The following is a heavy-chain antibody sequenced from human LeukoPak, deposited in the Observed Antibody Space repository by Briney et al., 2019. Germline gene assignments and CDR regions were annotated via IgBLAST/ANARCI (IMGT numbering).Heavy chain of an antibody. Sequence: PSETLSLTCTVSGGSISSSSYYWGWIRQPPGKGLEWIGSIYYSGSTYYNPSLKSRVAISVDTSKNQLSLKLSSVTAADTAVYYCARRRNMLFDPWGQGTLVTVSS. CDR3: ARRRNMLFDP. J-gene: IGHJ5*02. V-gene: IGHV4-39*01. CDR1: GGSISSSSYY. CDR2: IYYSGST. D-gene: IGHD2/OR15-2a*01.